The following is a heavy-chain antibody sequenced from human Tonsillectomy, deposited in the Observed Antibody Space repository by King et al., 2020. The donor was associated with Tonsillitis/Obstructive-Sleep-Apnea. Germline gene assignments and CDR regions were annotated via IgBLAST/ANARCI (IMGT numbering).Heavy chain of an antibody. D-gene: IGHD2-2*01. CDR1: GFTFSNYW. CDR3: ARCQVVPAAMLDY. V-gene: IGHV3-74*01. J-gene: IGHJ4*02. Sequence: VQLGESGGGLVQPGGSLRLSCAASGFTFSNYWMYWVRQAPGKGLVWVSRINGDGSSTSYADSLKGRFTISRDNARDTLYLQMNSLGAEDTAVYYCARCQVVPAAMLDYWGQGTLVTVSS. CDR2: INGDGSST.